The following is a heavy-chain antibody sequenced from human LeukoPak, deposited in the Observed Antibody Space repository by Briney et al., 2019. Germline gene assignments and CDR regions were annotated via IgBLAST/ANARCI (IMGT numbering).Heavy chain of an antibody. V-gene: IGHV1-69*13. D-gene: IGHD6-13*01. CDR1: GGTFSSYA. Sequence: GASVKVSCKASGGTFSSYAISWVRQAPGQGLEGMGGIIPIFGTANYAQKFQGRVTITADESTSTAYMELSSLRSEDTAVYYCARGGYSSTQLEEYDYWGQGTLVTVSS. CDR2: IIPIFGTA. J-gene: IGHJ4*02. CDR3: ARGGYSSTQLEEYDY.